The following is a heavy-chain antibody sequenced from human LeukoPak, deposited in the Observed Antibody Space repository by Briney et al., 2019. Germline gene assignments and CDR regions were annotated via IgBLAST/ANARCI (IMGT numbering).Heavy chain of an antibody. CDR1: GFTFSSYG. V-gene: IGHV3-23*01. Sequence: GGSLRLSCAAPGFTFSSYGMGSVRRAPGRGLEWVSAISGSGGTTYYADSVQGRFTISRDNAKTSLYLQMNSLRAEDTAVYYCARDLSGVTGYTYGRGIDYWGQGTLVTVSS. J-gene: IGHJ4*02. D-gene: IGHD5-18*01. CDR2: ISGSGGTT. CDR3: ARDLSGVTGYTYGRGIDY.